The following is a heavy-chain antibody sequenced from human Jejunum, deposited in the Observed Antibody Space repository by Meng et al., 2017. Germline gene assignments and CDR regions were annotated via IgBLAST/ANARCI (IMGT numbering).Heavy chain of an antibody. CDR2: VIHSGWT. Sequence: QVPLQQWGAGLLKPSETLSLTFAVYGGSLSGYFWSWIRQPPGKGLEWIGEVIHSGWTKYNPSLKSRVTISLETSKNQFSLKMSSVTAADTAVYYCVRGNNYVWGMIPWGQGTLVTVSS. V-gene: IGHV4-34*01. J-gene: IGHJ5*02. D-gene: IGHD3-16*01. CDR3: VRGNNYVWGMIP. CDR1: GGSLSGYF.